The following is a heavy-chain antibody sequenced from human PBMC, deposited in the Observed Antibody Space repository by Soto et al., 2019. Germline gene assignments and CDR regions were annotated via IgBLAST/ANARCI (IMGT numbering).Heavy chain of an antibody. D-gene: IGHD3-10*01. Sequence: ELQLAESGGGLVRPGGSLRLSCAASGFTLAPYDMHWVRQSTGKSLEWVSGIGRHGDTYYGSSVEGRFIFSREAAKNSLYLQMNNVRAGASAVYFCVRAFLQGSGSRRPGPIDGFDVWGQGTAVAVSS. V-gene: IGHV3-13*01. CDR2: IGRHGDT. CDR3: VRAFLQGSGSRRPGPIDGFDV. J-gene: IGHJ3*01. CDR1: GFTLAPYD.